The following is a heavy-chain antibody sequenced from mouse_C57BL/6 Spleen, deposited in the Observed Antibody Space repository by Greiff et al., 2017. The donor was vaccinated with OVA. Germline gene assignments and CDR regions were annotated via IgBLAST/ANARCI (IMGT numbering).Heavy chain of an antibody. J-gene: IGHJ1*03. CDR3: ARKGDDGYFDV. D-gene: IGHD2-12*01. Sequence: EVQLQQSGPELVKPGASVKISCKASGYTFTDYYMNWVKQSHGKSLEWIGDINPNNGGTSYNQKFKGKATLTVDKSSSTAYMELRSLTSEDSAVYYCARKGDDGYFDVWGTGTTVTVSS. V-gene: IGHV1-26*01. CDR2: INPNNGGT. CDR1: GYTFTDYY.